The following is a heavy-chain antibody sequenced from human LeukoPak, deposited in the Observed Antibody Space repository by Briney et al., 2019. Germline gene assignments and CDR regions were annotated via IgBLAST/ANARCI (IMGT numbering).Heavy chain of an antibody. CDR2: IYYSGST. V-gene: IGHV4-59*01. J-gene: IGHJ4*02. D-gene: IGHD3-3*01. Sequence: KPSETLSLTCTVSGGSISSYYWSWIRQPPGKGLEWIGYIYYSGSTNYNPSLKSRVTISVDTSKNQFSLKLSSVTAADTAVYYCARVGPYYDFWSGYQYYFDYWGQGTLVTVSS. CDR3: ARVGPYYDFWSGYQYYFDY. CDR1: GGSISSYY.